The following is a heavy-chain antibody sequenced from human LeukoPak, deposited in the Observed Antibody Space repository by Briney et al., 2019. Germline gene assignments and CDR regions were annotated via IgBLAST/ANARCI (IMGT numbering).Heavy chain of an antibody. V-gene: IGHV3-23*01. Sequence: GGSLRLSCLASGITFSSSSMSWVRQAPGKGLEWVSAISPGDYTAYYADSVKGRFTISRDNSKNTLYLQMNSLRAEDTAVYYCAKNPYDILTGYYVRQSYYFDYWGQGTLVTVSS. J-gene: IGHJ4*02. CDR1: GITFSSSS. D-gene: IGHD3-9*01. CDR3: AKNPYDILTGYYVRQSYYFDY. CDR2: ISPGDYTA.